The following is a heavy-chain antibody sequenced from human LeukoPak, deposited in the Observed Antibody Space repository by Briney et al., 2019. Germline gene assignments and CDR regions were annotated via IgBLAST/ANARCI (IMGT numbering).Heavy chain of an antibody. J-gene: IGHJ4*02. CDR3: ARGIWSARTVDYYLDY. D-gene: IGHD2-21*01. CDR1: GYNVNNYA. Sequence: ASVKVSCKASGYNVNNYAIHRVRQAPGQRFEWMGCSNAGNSHTKYSQNFQGRITITRDSSASTVYMELSSLTSEDTAVYYCARGIWSARTVDYYLDYWGQGTLVTVSS. CDR2: SNAGNSHT. V-gene: IGHV1-3*01.